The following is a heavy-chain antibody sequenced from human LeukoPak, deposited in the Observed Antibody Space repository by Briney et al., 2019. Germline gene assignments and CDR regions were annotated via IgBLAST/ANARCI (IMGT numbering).Heavy chain of an antibody. Sequence: PSETLSLTCAVSGSSIKFNNWWSWVRQPPGKGLEWIGEIHHSGSTNYNPSLKSRVTISIDKSKNQFSLRLTSMTAAGTAVYYCARGNLRGYGFDYWGQGSRVTVSS. CDR1: GSSIKFNNW. D-gene: IGHD4-17*01. J-gene: IGHJ4*02. V-gene: IGHV4-4*02. CDR2: IHHSGST. CDR3: ARGNLRGYGFDY.